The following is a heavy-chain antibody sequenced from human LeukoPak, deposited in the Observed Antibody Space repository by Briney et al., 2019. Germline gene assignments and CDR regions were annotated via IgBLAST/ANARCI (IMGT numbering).Heavy chain of an antibody. V-gene: IGHV4-59*12. CDR1: GGSISSYY. Sequence: PSETRSLTCSVSGGSISSYYWSLIRQPPGKGLEWIGYIYYSGSTNYNPSLKSRVTISVDTSKNQFSLKLSSVTAADTAVYYCARDGRIEGFDYWGQGTLVTVSS. CDR2: IYYSGST. D-gene: IGHD2-15*01. J-gene: IGHJ4*02. CDR3: ARDGRIEGFDY.